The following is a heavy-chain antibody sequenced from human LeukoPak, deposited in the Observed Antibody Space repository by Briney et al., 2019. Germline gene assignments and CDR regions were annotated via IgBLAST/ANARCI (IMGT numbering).Heavy chain of an antibody. CDR2: IYYSGST. CDR1: GGSISSSSYY. V-gene: IGHV4-39*01. J-gene: IGHJ4*02. CDR3: ARLSGYSFDY. Sequence: PSETLPLTCTVSGGSISSSSYYWGWIRQPPGKGLEWIGSIYYSGSTYYNPSLKSRVIISVDTSKNQFSLKLSSVTAADTAVYYCARLSGYSFDYWGQGTLVTVSS. D-gene: IGHD3-22*01.